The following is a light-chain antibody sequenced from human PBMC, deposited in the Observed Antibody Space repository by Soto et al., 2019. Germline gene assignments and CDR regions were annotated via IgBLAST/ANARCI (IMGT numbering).Light chain of an antibody. J-gene: IGKJ1*01. V-gene: IGKV1-5*03. Sequence: DIQMTQSPSTLSASVGDRVTIACRASQSIGTSLAWYQQKAGKAPKLLIYEASNLESGVPSRFSRSGSGTEFTLTIRSLQPDDFAAYSCLEYHNMRTFGQGTKVEIK. CDR3: LEYHNMRT. CDR2: EAS. CDR1: QSIGTS.